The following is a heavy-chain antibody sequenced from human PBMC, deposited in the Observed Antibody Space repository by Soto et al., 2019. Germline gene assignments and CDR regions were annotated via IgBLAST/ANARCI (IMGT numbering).Heavy chain of an antibody. V-gene: IGHV1-69*12. CDR2: IIPIFGTA. Sequence: QVQLVQSGAEVKKPGSSVKVSCKASGGTFSSDAISWVRQAPGQGLEWMGGIIPIFGTANYAQKFQGRVTITADESTSTAYMELSSLRSEDTAVYYCARTHIRHTVTGHNWFDPWGQGTLVTVSS. D-gene: IGHD4-17*01. J-gene: IGHJ5*02. CDR1: GGTFSSDA. CDR3: ARTHIRHTVTGHNWFDP.